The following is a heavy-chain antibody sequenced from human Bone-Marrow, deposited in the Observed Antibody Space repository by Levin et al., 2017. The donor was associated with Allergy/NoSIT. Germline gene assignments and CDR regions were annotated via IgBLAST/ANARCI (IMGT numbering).Heavy chain of an antibody. V-gene: IGHV3-23*01. CDR1: GFTFSSYA. D-gene: IGHD5-12*01. CDR3: AKVRYSGYQYFDY. Sequence: GGSLRLSCAASGFTFSSYAMSWVRQAPGKGLEWVSGISGSGGSTYYADSVKGRFTISRDNSKNTLYLQMNSLRAEDTAVYYCAKVRYSGYQYFDYWGQGTLVTVSS. J-gene: IGHJ4*02. CDR2: ISGSGGST.